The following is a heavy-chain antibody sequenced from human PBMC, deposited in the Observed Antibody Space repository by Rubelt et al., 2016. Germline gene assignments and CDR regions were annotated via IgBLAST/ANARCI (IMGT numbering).Heavy chain of an antibody. CDR3: AKHAAAYSFDY. V-gene: IGHV4-59*08. CDR2: VTYSGTA. Sequence: QVQLQESGPGLVKPSETLSLTCTVSGGSISGYYWSWIRQPPGKGLEWIAYVTYSGTATYNPSLQSRSTISVDTSKNQFSLKLNSVTAADTAVYYCAKHAAAYSFDYWGQGTLVTVSS. D-gene: IGHD3-16*01. CDR1: GGSISGYY. J-gene: IGHJ4*02.